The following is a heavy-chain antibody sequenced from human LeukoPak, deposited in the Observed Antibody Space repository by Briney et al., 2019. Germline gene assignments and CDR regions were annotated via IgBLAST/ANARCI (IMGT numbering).Heavy chain of an antibody. CDR1: GFTFSSYA. D-gene: IGHD2-15*01. Sequence: GGSLRLSCAASGFTFSSYAMSWVRQAPGEGLEWVSAISGSGGSTYYADSVKGRFTISRDNSKNTLYLQMNSLRAEDTAVYYCAKISSRILYFDYWGQGTLVTVSS. V-gene: IGHV3-23*01. J-gene: IGHJ4*02. CDR3: AKISSRILYFDY. CDR2: ISGSGGST.